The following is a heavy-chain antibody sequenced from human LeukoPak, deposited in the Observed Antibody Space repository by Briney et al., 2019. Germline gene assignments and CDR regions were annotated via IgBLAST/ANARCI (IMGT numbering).Heavy chain of an antibody. V-gene: IGHV4-39*07. J-gene: IGHJ4*02. CDR2: IYYSGST. CDR3: ARHIRDGYNYVPIDY. CDR1: GGSISSSSYY. D-gene: IGHD5-24*01. Sequence: SETLSLTCTVSGGSISSSSYYWGWIRQPPGKGLEWIGSIYYSGSTYYNPSLKSRVTISVDTSKNQFSLKLSSVTAADTAVYYCARHIRDGYNYVPIDYWGQGTLVTVSS.